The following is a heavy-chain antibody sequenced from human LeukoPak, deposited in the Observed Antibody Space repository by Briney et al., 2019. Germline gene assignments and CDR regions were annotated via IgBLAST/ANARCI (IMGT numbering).Heavy chain of an antibody. V-gene: IGHV1-69*13. Sequence: SVKVSCKASGGTFSSYAISWVRQAPGQGLEWMGGFIPIFGTANYAQKFQGRVTITADESTSTAYMELSSLRSEDTAVYYCARSSDYGDYLKYFQHWGQGTLVTVSS. CDR2: FIPIFGTA. J-gene: IGHJ1*01. CDR1: GGTFSSYA. CDR3: ARSSDYGDYLKYFQH. D-gene: IGHD4-17*01.